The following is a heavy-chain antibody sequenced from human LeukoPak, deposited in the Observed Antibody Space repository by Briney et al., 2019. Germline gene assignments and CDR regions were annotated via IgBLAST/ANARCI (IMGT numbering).Heavy chain of an antibody. V-gene: IGHV1-2*02. J-gene: IGHJ6*03. CDR3: ARGGRQYDYMDV. CDR1: GYTFTGYY. CDR2: INPNSGGK. D-gene: IGHD5-12*01. Sequence: GASVKVSCKASGYTFTGYYMHWVRQAPGQGLEWMGWINPNSGGKNYAQKFQGRVTMTRDTSISTAYMEVSRLRSDDTAVYYCARGGRQYDYMDVWGKGTTVTVSS.